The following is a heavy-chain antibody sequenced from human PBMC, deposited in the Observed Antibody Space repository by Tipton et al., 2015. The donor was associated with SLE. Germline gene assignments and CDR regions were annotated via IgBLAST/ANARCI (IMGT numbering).Heavy chain of an antibody. CDR1: GFTFSSYS. CDR3: ARVGPTGAFDI. J-gene: IGHJ3*02. V-gene: IGHV3-21*03. Sequence: GSLRLSCAASGFTFSSYSMNWVRQAPGKGLEWVSSISSSSSYIYYADSVKGRFTISRDNAKNSLYLQMNSLRAEDTAVYYCARVGPTGAFDIWGQGTMVTVSS. CDR2: ISSSSSYI. D-gene: IGHD1-14*01.